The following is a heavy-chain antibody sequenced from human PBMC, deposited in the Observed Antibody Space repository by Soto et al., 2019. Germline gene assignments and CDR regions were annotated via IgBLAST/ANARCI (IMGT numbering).Heavy chain of an antibody. V-gene: IGHV1-18*01. CDR3: AREIVATNDYYYYYMEV. CDR1: GYTFTSYG. Sequence: ASVKVSCKASGYTFTSYGISWVRQAPGQGLEWMGWISAYNGNTNYAQKLQGRVTMTTDTSTSTAYMELRSLRSDDTAVYCCAREIVATNDYYYYYMEVWGKGTRVTVPS. D-gene: IGHD5-12*01. CDR2: ISAYNGNT. J-gene: IGHJ6*03.